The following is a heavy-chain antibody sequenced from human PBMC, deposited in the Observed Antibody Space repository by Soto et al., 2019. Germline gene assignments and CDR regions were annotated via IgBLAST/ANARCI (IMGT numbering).Heavy chain of an antibody. J-gene: IGHJ6*01. CDR2: IMPVFPTP. V-gene: IGHV1-69*12. Sequence: QVQLVQSGAEVKKPGSSVKVSCKTSGGTFRTSAISWVRQAPGQGLEWMGGIMPVFPTPDYAQKFQGRVTITADESTSTAYMELSSLRAEDTDVYYCARDKDRQQLGGNYYYIMDVWGQGTTVTVSS. D-gene: IGHD3-3*02. CDR3: ARDKDRQQLGGNYYYIMDV. CDR1: GGTFRTSA.